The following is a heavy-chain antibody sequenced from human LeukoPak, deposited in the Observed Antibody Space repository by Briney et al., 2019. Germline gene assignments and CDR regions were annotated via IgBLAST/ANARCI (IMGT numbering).Heavy chain of an antibody. V-gene: IGHV4-59*08. CDR1: GGSFSGYY. D-gene: IGHD2-2*02. CDR2: IYSSGNT. CDR3: ARRYTASPGERFDY. J-gene: IGHJ4*02. Sequence: PSETLSLTCAVYGGSFSGYYWTWIRQPPGKGLEWIGYIYSSGNTNYNPSLNSRVTISLDTSKNQFSLMLRSLTAADTAVYYCARRYTASPGERFDYWGQGTLVTVSS.